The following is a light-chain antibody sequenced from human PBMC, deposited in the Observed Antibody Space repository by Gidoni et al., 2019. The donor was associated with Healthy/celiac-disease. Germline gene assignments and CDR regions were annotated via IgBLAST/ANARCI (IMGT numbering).Light chain of an antibody. CDR1: QSISSW. Sequence: DIQMTQSPSTLSASVGDRVTITCRASQSISSWLAWDQQKPGKAPKLLIYKASSLESGVPSRFSGSGSGTEFTLTISSLQPDDFATYYCQQYNSEFTFGPGTKVDIK. J-gene: IGKJ3*01. CDR2: KAS. V-gene: IGKV1-5*03. CDR3: QQYNSEFT.